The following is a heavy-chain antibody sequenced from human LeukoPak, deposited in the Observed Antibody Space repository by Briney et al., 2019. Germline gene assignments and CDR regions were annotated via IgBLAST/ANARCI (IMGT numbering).Heavy chain of an antibody. CDR1: GFTFDDYG. V-gene: IGHV3-48*03. CDR2: ISRSGSTT. CDR3: ARDQGGDYFDY. J-gene: IGHJ4*02. Sequence: GGSLRLSCAASGFTFDDYGMSWVRQAPGKGLEWLSYISRSGSTTYYADSVEGRSIISRDNAKNTVYLQMNNLRADDTAVYYCARDQGGDYFDYWGQGTLVTVSS.